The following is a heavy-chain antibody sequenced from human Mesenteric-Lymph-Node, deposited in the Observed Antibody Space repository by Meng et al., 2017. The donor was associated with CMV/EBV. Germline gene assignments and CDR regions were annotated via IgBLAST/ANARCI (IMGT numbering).Heavy chain of an antibody. V-gene: IGHV3-30*04. CDR3: AKDQGGCSSTSCYDYYYYGMDV. D-gene: IGHD2-2*01. J-gene: IGHJ6*02. CDR2: VSHDETNK. Sequence: GESLKISCAASGFTFNTYTMHWVRQAPGKGLEWVAVVSHDETNKYYADFVQGRLTISRDNSKNTLYLQMNSLRAEDTAVYYCAKDQGGCSSTSCYDYYYYGMDVWGQGTTVTVSS. CDR1: GFTFNTYT.